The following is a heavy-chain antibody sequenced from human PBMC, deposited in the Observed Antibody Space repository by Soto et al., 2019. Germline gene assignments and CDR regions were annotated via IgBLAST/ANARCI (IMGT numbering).Heavy chain of an antibody. CDR3: ARHADPITMTVV. J-gene: IGHJ6*04. V-gene: IGHV5-10-1*01. CDR2: FDPSDSYI. Sequence: HGESLKISCKASGYIFASYWICWVRQMPGKGLEWMGRFDPSDSYINYSPSFQGHVTISADMSTSTAYLQWNSLKASDTAMYFCARHADPITMTVVRGKGTTVTVSS. CDR1: GYIFASYW. D-gene: IGHD3-22*01.